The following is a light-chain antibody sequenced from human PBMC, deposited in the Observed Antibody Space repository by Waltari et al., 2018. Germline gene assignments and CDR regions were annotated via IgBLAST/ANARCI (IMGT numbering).Light chain of an antibody. Sequence: QSVVTQPPSVSGVPGQGVTISCTGTDSNIGAHYDVQWFQQLPGAAPKVVILAHTERPSGVSGRFSGSKAGASASLIISGLQAEDEADYFCQSYDRSLSGFVFGPGTRLTVL. CDR2: AHT. CDR3: QSYDRSLSGFV. J-gene: IGLJ1*01. V-gene: IGLV1-40*03. CDR1: DSNIGAHYD.